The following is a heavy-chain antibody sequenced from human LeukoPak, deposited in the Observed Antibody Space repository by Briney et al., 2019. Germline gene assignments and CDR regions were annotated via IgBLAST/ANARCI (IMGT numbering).Heavy chain of an antibody. CDR1: GFTFNNYA. V-gene: IGHV3-23*01. CDR2: ISSSGGRT. J-gene: IGHJ4*02. CDR3: ARDLKGSGSYLSRGSLDY. D-gene: IGHD1-26*01. Sequence: PGGSLRLSCAASGFTFNNYAMGWVRQAPGKGLEWVSTISSSGGRTYYADSVKGRFTISRDNSKNTLYLQMNSLRAEDTAVYYCARDLKGSGSYLSRGSLDYWGQGTLVTVSS.